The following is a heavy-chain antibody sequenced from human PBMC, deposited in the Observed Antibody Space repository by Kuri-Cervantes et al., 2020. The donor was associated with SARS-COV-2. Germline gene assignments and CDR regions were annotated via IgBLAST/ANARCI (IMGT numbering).Heavy chain of an antibody. Sequence: SGTLCLTCTASGGTFSSYYRSWIRQPPGKGLEWIGYIYYSGSTNYNPSLKSRVTISVDTSKNQFSLKLSTVSAAETAVYYCARDQGGYYMDVWGKGTTVTVSS. CDR2: IYYSGST. CDR1: GGTFSSYY. J-gene: IGHJ6*03. CDR3: ARDQGGYYMDV. V-gene: IGHV4-59*12. D-gene: IGHD3-16*01.